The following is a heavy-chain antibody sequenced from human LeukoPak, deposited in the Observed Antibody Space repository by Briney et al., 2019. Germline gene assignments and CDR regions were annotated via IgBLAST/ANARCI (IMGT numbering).Heavy chain of an antibody. V-gene: IGHV4-38-2*01. CDR2: IYHTGCT. CDR3: ATFSGSYSYFGY. CDR1: VYSISSGYY. D-gene: IGHD1-26*01. J-gene: IGHJ4*02. Sequence: SETLSLTCAVSVYSISSGYYWGWIRQPPGKGLEWIGSIYHTGCTYYNPSLKSRVTISLDTSKNQFSLKLSSVTAADPAVYYCATFSGSYSYFGYWGQGTLVTVSS.